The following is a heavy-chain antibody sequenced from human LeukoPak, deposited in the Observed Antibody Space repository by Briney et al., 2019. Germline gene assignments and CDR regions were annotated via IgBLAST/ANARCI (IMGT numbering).Heavy chain of an antibody. Sequence: SETLSLTCTVSGGSISSGSYYWSWIRQPAGKGLEWIGRIYTSGSTNYNPSLKSRVTISVDTSKNQFSLKLTSVTAADTAVYYCARGGYTYGFDAFDFWGQGTMVTVSS. D-gene: IGHD5-18*01. J-gene: IGHJ3*01. V-gene: IGHV4-61*02. CDR2: IYTSGST. CDR1: GGSISSGSYY. CDR3: ARGGYTYGFDAFDF.